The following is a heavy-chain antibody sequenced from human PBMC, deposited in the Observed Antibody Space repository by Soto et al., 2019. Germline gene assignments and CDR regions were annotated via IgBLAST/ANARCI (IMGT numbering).Heavy chain of an antibody. CDR3: ARGRAEYYYYYGMDV. Sequence: SETLYLTCAVYGGSFSGYYWSWIRQPPGKGLEWIGEINHSGSTNYNPSLKSRVTISVDTSKNQFSLKLSSVTAADTAVYYCARGRAEYYYYYGMDVWGQGTTVT. V-gene: IGHV4-34*01. J-gene: IGHJ6*02. CDR2: INHSGST. CDR1: GGSFSGYY. D-gene: IGHD6-13*01.